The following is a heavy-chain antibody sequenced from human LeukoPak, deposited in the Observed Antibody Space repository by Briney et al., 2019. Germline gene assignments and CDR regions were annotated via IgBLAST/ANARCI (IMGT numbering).Heavy chain of an antibody. D-gene: IGHD5-24*01. J-gene: IGHJ4*02. CDR2: IIPIFGTA. CDR1: GGTFSSYA. V-gene: IGHV1-69*05. Sequence: SVKVSCKASGGTFSSYAISWVRQAPGQGLEWMGGIIPIFGTANYAQKFQGRVTITTDESTSTAYMELSGLRSEDTAVYYCARGRDGYNSDFDYWGQGTLVTVSS. CDR3: ARGRDGYNSDFDY.